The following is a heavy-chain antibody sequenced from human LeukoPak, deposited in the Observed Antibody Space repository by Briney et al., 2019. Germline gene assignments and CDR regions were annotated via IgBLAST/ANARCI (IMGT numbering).Heavy chain of an antibody. CDR2: IWYDGSNK. CDR3: ARHSGGDSYGYYFDY. J-gene: IGHJ4*02. D-gene: IGHD2-21*01. Sequence: GRSLRLSCAASGFTFSSYGMHWVRQAPGKGLEWVAVIWYDGSNKYYADSVKGRFTISRDNSKNTLYLQMNSLRAEDTAVYYCARHSGGDSYGYYFDYWGQGTLVTVSS. CDR1: GFTFSSYG. V-gene: IGHV3-33*01.